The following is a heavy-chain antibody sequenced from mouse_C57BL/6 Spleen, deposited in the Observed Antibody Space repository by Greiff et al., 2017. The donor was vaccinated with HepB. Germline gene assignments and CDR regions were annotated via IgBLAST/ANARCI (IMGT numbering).Heavy chain of an antibody. CDR1: GFTFSSYA. V-gene: IGHV5-9-1*02. J-gene: IGHJ2*01. D-gene: IGHD1-1*01. CDR3: TRDGSSYFDY. CDR2: ISSGGDYI. Sequence: EVKLVESGEGLVKPGGSLKLSCAASGFTFSSYAMSWVRQTPEKRLEWVAYISSGGDYIYYADTVKGRFTSPRDNARNTLYLQMSSLKSEDTAMYYCTRDGSSYFDYWGQGTTLTVSS.